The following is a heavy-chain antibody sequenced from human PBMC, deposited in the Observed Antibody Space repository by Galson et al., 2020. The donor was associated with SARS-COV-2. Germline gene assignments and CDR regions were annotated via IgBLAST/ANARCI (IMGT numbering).Heavy chain of an antibody. D-gene: IGHD6-13*01. CDR3: ARGFWPPDIAAAATFDY. CDR2: IYHSGST. V-gene: IGHV4-4*02. J-gene: IGHJ4*02. CDR1: GGSISSSNW. Sequence: SETLSLTCAVSGGSISSSNWWSWVRQPPGKGLEWIGEIYHSGSTNYNPSLKSRVTISVDKSKNQFSLKLSSVTAADTAVYYCARGFWPPDIAAAATFDYWGQGTLVTVSS.